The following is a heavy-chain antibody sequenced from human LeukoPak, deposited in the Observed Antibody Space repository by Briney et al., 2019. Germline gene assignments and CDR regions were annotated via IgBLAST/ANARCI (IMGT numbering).Heavy chain of an antibody. D-gene: IGHD3-9*01. Sequence: ASVKVSCKASGYTFISHGISWVRQAPGQGLEWMGWISAYNGNTNYSQKLQGRVTMTTDTPTSTAYMDLRSLRSDDTAVYYCARVDTGYDILTGYPDYYYMDVWGKGTTVTVSS. CDR1: GYTFISHG. V-gene: IGHV1-18*01. CDR3: ARVDTGYDILTGYPDYYYMDV. J-gene: IGHJ6*03. CDR2: ISAYNGNT.